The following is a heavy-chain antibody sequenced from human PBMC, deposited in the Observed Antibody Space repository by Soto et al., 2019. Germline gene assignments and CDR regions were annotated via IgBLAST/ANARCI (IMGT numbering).Heavy chain of an antibody. J-gene: IGHJ5*02. CDR2: INHSGST. CDR3: ARDLGHREYSSSSAWFDP. Sequence: SETLSLTCAVYGGSFSGYYWSWIRQPPGKGLEWIGEINHSGSTNYNPSLKSRVTISVDTSKNQFSLKLSSVTAADTAVYYCARDLGHREYSSSSAWFDPWGQGTLVTVSS. V-gene: IGHV4-34*01. CDR1: GGSFSGYY. D-gene: IGHD6-6*01.